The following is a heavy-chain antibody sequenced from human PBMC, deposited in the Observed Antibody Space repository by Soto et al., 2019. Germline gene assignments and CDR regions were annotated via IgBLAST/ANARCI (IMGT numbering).Heavy chain of an antibody. CDR1: GGSISSGGYY. J-gene: IGHJ6*03. V-gene: IGHV4-31*03. CDR2: IYYTGST. CDR3: ARESRDFCYYHLDV. Sequence: QVQLQESGPGLVKPSQTLSLTCTVSGGSISSGGYYWSWIRQHPGKGLEWIGYIYYTGSTYYNPSHKSRVTISVDTSKNQCSLQLSSVTAADSAVYYCARESRDFCYYHLDVWGKGTTVTVSS.